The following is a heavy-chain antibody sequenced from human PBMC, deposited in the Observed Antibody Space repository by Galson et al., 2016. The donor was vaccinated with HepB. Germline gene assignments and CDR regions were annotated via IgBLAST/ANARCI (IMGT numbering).Heavy chain of an antibody. CDR1: GLPFSDSY. J-gene: IGHJ4*02. CDR2: ISNTGNTI. D-gene: IGHD2/OR15-2a*01. CDR3: ATQLGLIIVPGTFDS. Sequence: SLRLSCAASGLPFSDSYLSWIRQAPGMGLEWISYISNTGNTIYYADSVKGRFTISRDNARNSVYLQMDSLRGEDTAVYYCATQLGLIIVPGTFDSWGQGTRVTVSS. V-gene: IGHV3-11*01.